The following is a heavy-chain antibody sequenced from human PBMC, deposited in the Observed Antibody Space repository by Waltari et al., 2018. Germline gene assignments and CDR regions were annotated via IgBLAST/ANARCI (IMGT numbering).Heavy chain of an antibody. V-gene: IGHV1-2*02. CDR2: LKPNSGGT. CDR3: ARGPVVPLGPVGRWELLPWDY. J-gene: IGHJ4*02. CDR1: GYTFTGYY. D-gene: IGHD1-26*01. Sequence: QVQLVQSGAEVKKPGASVKVSCKASGYTFTGYYMHWVRQAPGQGLEWMGWLKPNSGGTNYAQKFQGRVTMTRDTSISTAYMELSRLRSDDTAVYYCARGPVVPLGPVGRWELLPWDYWGQGTLVTVSS.